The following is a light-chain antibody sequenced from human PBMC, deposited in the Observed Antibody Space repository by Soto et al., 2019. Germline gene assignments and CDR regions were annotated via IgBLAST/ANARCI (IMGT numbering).Light chain of an antibody. CDR1: QSISTY. CDR2: AAS. V-gene: IGKV1-39*01. J-gene: IGKJ1*01. Sequence: DIQMTQSPSSLSASVGDRVTITCRASQSISTYLNCYQQKPRNAPKLLIYAASSLQSGVPSRFSGSGAGTDFTLTIRSLPDEDFATYYCQQSYSTPRTFGQGTKVEI. CDR3: QQSYSTPRT.